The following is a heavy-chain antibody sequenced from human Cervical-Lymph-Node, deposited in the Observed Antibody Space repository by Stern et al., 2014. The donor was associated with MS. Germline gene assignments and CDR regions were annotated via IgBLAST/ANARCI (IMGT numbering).Heavy chain of an antibody. V-gene: IGHV1-69*01. CDR1: GGTFSSHA. CDR3: ASTVGDLTPGAV. J-gene: IGHJ6*02. Sequence: VQLVESGAEVKKPGSSVRVSCKASGGTFSSHAISWVRQAPGQGLEWMGGIIPMFGTAKYAQKVQGRVTITADDSTSTAYMEVISLRSEDTAVYYCASTVGDLTPGAVWGQGTTVTVFS. D-gene: IGHD3-10*01. CDR2: IIPMFGTA.